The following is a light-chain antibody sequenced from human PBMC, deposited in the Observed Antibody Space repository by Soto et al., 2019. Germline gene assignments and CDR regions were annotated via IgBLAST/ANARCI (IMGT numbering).Light chain of an antibody. CDR3: QSSYGTDEWV. J-gene: IGLJ3*02. CDR1: SSDVGFYKY. Sequence: QSALTQPASVSGSPGQSIAISCTGSSSDVGFYKYVSWYQQHPGKVPKLIIYEVTNRPSGVSNRFSGSKSGNTASLTISGLQAEDEADYYCQSSYGTDEWVFGGGTKVTVL. CDR2: EVT. V-gene: IGLV2-14*01.